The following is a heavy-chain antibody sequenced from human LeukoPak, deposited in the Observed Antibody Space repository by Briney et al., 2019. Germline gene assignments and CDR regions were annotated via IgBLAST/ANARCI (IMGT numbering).Heavy chain of an antibody. D-gene: IGHD1-26*01. CDR3: ARDGLGWELLSDY. CDR1: GYTFTSYY. J-gene: IGHJ4*02. V-gene: IGHV1-46*01. Sequence: ASVKVSCKASGYTFTSYYMHWVRQAPGQGLEWMGIIDPSGVPTYVQKFQGRVTMTTDTSTSTAYMELRSLRSDDTAVYYCARDGLGWELLSDYWGQGTLVTVSS. CDR2: IDPSGVP.